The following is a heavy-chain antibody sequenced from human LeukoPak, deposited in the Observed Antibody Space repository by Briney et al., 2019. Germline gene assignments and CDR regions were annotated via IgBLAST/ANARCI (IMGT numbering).Heavy chain of an antibody. Sequence: GGSLRLSCAASGFTFSSYGMHWVRQAPGKGLEWVAVIWYDGSNKYYADSVKGRFTVSRDNAKNILYLQMNSLRAEDTAVYYCASGSSGYPPYWGQGTLVTVSS. CDR3: ASGSSGYPPY. CDR1: GFTFSSYG. CDR2: IWYDGSNK. D-gene: IGHD3-22*01. J-gene: IGHJ4*02. V-gene: IGHV3-33*01.